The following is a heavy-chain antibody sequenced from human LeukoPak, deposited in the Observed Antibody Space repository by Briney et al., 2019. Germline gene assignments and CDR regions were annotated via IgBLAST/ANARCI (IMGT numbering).Heavy chain of an antibody. J-gene: IGHJ4*02. CDR2: IYYSGST. CDR1: GGSIRSGGYY. D-gene: IGHD5-18*01. CDR3: ARGRYSYGDEF. Sequence: SQTLSLTCTVSGGSIRSGGYYWSWIRQHPGKGLEWIGYIYYSGSTYYNPSLKSRITISVDTSKNHFSLKLSSVTAVDTAVYYCARGRYSYGDEFWGQGTLVTVSS. V-gene: IGHV4-31*03.